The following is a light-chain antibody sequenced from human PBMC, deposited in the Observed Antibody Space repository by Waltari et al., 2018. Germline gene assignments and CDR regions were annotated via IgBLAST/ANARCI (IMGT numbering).Light chain of an antibody. CDR3: QHSDAIPIT. Sequence: DIQMTQSPSSLSASVGDRVTITCRASQCISNHLNWYQQKPGKVPKLLIYAASTLQSGVPSRFSGSGSGTDFTLTVSSLQPEDFATYFCQHSDAIPITFGGGTKVEIK. CDR2: AAS. J-gene: IGKJ4*01. CDR1: QCISNH. V-gene: IGKV1-39*01.